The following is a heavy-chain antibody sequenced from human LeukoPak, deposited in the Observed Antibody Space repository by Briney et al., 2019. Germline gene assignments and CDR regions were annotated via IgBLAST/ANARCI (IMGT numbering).Heavy chain of an antibody. J-gene: IGHJ4*02. D-gene: IGHD7-27*01. CDR2: INHSGST. V-gene: IGHV4-34*01. CDR1: GGSFSGYY. CDR3: AREGGPLGY. Sequence: PSETLSLTCAVYGGSFSGYYWSWIRQPPGKGLEWIGEINHSGSTNYNPSLKSRVTISVDTSKNQFSLKLSSVTAADTAVYYCAREGGPLGYWGQGTLVTVSS.